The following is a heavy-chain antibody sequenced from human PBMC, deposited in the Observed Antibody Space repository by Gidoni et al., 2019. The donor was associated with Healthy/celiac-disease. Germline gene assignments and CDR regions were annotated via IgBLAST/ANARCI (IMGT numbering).Heavy chain of an antibody. CDR2: ISYDGSNK. D-gene: IGHD6-19*01. J-gene: IGHJ4*02. Sequence: QVQLVESGGGVVQPGRSLRLSCAASAFTCSSYAMHWVRQAPGKGLEWVAVISYDGSNKYYADSVKGRFTISRDNSKNTLYLQMNSLRAEDTAVYYCARVPGRAAVAGYYFDYWGQGTLVTVSS. V-gene: IGHV3-30-3*01. CDR1: AFTCSSYA. CDR3: ARVPGRAAVAGYYFDY.